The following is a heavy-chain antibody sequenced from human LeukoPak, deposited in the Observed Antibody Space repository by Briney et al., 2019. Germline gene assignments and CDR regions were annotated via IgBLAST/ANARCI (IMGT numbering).Heavy chain of an antibody. V-gene: IGHV4-39*07. Sequence: SETLSLTCTVSGGSISSSSYYWGWVRQPPGKGLEWIGSISYSGSTYYNPSLRSRVTISLDTSKNQFSLKLSSVTAADTAVYYCARSNNHYYHSNYYWGQGTLVTVSS. CDR2: ISYSGST. CDR3: ARSNNHYYHSNYY. J-gene: IGHJ4*02. D-gene: IGHD3-22*01. CDR1: GGSISSSSYY.